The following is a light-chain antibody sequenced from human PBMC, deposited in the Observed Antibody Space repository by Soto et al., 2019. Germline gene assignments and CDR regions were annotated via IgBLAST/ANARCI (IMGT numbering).Light chain of an antibody. CDR2: GAS. V-gene: IGKV3-20*01. CDR3: QQYASSPWT. Sequence: ESVLTQSPDTLSLSPGERATLSCRASQSVSSSYLAWYQQKPGQAPRLLIYGASSRATGIPDRFSGSVSGTDFTLTISSLEPEDFALYYCQQYASSPWTFGQGTKVEI. J-gene: IGKJ1*01. CDR1: QSVSSSY.